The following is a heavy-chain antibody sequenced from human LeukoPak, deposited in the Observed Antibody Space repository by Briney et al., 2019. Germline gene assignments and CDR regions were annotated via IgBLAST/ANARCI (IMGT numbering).Heavy chain of an antibody. CDR3: AREGQQLGFDY. J-gene: IGHJ4*02. D-gene: IGHD6-13*01. CDR1: GFTVSSNY. CDR2: IYSGGST. V-gene: IGHV3-53*01. Sequence: GGSLRLSCVASGFTVSSNYMSWVRQAPGKGLEWVSVIYSGGSTYYADSVKGRFTISRDNSKNTLYLQMNSLRAEDTAVYYCAREGQQLGFDYWGQGTLVTVSA.